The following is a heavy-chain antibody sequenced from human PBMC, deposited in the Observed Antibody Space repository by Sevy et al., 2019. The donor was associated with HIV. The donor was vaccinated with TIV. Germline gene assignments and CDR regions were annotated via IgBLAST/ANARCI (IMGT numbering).Heavy chain of an antibody. D-gene: IGHD5-18*01. CDR2: IYSDGTT. CDR1: GFTVSSNY. CDR3: ARGKSGYGYGLNS. J-gene: IGHJ4*02. Sequence: GGSLRLSCAASGFTVSSNYMTWVRQAPGKGLEGVSVIYSDGTTNHADSGKDRFTISRDNSKNTLYLQMNSLRAEDTAVYYCARGKSGYGYGLNSWGQGTLVTVSS. V-gene: IGHV3-66*01.